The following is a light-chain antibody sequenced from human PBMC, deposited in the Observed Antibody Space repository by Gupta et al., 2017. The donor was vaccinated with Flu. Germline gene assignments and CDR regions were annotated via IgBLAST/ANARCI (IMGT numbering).Light chain of an antibody. CDR3: ETWDNTLSAGV. Sequence: SVLTQPPSLSAAPGQKVTISCSGSRSNTASNYLSLYQHLPGTAPNLLIYENNQRPSGIPARFSGSKSGTSATLAIAGLQTGDEADYYCETWDNTLSAGVFGGGTKLTV. CDR2: ENN. V-gene: IGLV1-51*01. CDR1: RSNTASNY. J-gene: IGLJ2*01.